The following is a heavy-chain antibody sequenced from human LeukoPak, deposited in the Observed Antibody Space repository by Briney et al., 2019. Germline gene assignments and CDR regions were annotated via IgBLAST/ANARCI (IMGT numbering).Heavy chain of an antibody. J-gene: IGHJ4*02. Sequence: SVKVSCRASGFTFTSSAMQWVRQARGQRLEWIGWIVVGSGNTNYAQKFQERVTITRDMSTSTAYMELSSLRSEDTAVYYCAADLAVAGHEFDYWGQGTLVTVSS. V-gene: IGHV1-58*02. CDR1: GFTFTSSA. CDR3: AADLAVAGHEFDY. D-gene: IGHD6-19*01. CDR2: IVVGSGNT.